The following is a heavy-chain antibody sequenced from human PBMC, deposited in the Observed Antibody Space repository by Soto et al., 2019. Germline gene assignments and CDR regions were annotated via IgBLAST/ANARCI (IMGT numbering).Heavy chain of an antibody. J-gene: IGHJ5*02. CDR2: IKQDGSEK. V-gene: IGHV3-7*04. Sequence: GGSLRLSCAASGFTFSSYWMSWVRQAPGKGLEWVANIKQDGSEKYYVDSVKGRFTISRDNAKNSLYLQMNSLRAEDTAVYYCARVITMVRGVINWFDPWGQGTLVTVSS. D-gene: IGHD3-10*01. CDR3: ARVITMVRGVINWFDP. CDR1: GFTFSSYW.